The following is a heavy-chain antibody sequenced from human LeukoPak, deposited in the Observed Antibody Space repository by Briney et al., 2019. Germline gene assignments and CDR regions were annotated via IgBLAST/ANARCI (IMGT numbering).Heavy chain of an antibody. J-gene: IGHJ4*02. Sequence: GGSLRLSCAASKFTFSNYAVSWVRQAPGKGLEWVSSINSGGGTYYADSVKGRFTISRDNSKNTLYLQMNSLRAEDTAVYYCARDQGGGNCDFWGQGSLVTVSS. D-gene: IGHD2-21*01. V-gene: IGHV3-23*01. CDR2: INSGGGT. CDR3: ARDQGGGNCDF. CDR1: KFTFSNYA.